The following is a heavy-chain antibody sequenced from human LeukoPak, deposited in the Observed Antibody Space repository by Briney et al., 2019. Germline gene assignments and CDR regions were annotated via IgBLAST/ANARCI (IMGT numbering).Heavy chain of an antibody. J-gene: IGHJ3*02. V-gene: IGHV4-61*05. CDR3: ASTGDNGGYDAFDI. Sequence: PSGTLSLTCAVSGGSISSSNWWSWIRQPPGKGLEWIGYIYYSGSTNYNPSLKSRVTISVDTSKNQFSLKLSSVTAADTAVYYCASTGDNGGYDAFDIWGQGTMVTVSS. CDR2: IYYSGST. D-gene: IGHD4-23*01. CDR1: GGSISSSNW.